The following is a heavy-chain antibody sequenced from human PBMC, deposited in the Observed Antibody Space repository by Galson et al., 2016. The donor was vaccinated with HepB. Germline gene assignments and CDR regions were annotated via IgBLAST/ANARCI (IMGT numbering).Heavy chain of an antibody. CDR1: GFPFSTYN. CDR2: ISNSNSYI. J-gene: IGHJ6*02. V-gene: IGHV3-21*01. CDR3: AREFGYWSSTSCCKGGLFYYYGMDV. D-gene: IGHD2-2*03. Sequence: LRLSCAASGFPFSTYNMNWVRQAPGQGLAWVSSISNSNSYIYNTDSVKGRFTISRDNAKNSLYLQMNSLRAEDTAVYYCAREFGYWSSTSCCKGGLFYYYGMDVWGQGTTATVSS.